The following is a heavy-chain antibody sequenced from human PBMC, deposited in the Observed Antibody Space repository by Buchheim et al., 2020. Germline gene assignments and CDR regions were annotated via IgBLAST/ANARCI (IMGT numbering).Heavy chain of an antibody. D-gene: IGHD3-22*01. V-gene: IGHV4-61*02. CDR2: IYTSGST. Sequence: QVQLQESGPGLVKPSQTLSLTCTVSGGSISSGSYYWSWIRQPAGKGLEWIGRIYTSGSTNYNPSLKSRVTISVDTSKNQFSLKLSSVTAADTAVYYCARFRYYYDSSGYYYDRENFDYWGQGTL. CDR1: GGSISSGSYY. CDR3: ARFRYYYDSSGYYYDRENFDY. J-gene: IGHJ4*02.